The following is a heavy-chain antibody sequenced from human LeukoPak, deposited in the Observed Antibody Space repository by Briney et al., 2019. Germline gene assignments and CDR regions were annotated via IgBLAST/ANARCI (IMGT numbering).Heavy chain of an antibody. J-gene: IGHJ4*02. CDR2: IYENGGTT. Sequence: GGSLRLSCVGSGFTFRSHAMSWVRQAPEKGLEFVSGIYENGGTTYYADSVKGRFSNSRDNSKNTLYLQMDSLRGEDTAVYYCAKDFRIGYSAHFDYWGQGALVTVSS. V-gene: IGHV3-23*01. CDR3: AKDFRIGYSAHFDY. D-gene: IGHD2-21*01. CDR1: GFTFRSHA.